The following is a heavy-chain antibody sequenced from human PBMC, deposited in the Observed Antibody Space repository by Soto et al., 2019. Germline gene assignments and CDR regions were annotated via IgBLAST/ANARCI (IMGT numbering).Heavy chain of an antibody. CDR1: GASLTKSY. CDR2: VFYSGAT. V-gene: IGHV4-59*01. Sequence: SETLSLTCNVSGASLTKSYWSWIRQPPGKGLEWIGNVFYSGATRYNPSLKSRVSMSVDTSKGHFSLRLTFVTAADTAVYYCARERIAKDYYYGMDVWGQGTTVTVSS. D-gene: IGHD1-26*01. J-gene: IGHJ6*02. CDR3: ARERIAKDYYYGMDV.